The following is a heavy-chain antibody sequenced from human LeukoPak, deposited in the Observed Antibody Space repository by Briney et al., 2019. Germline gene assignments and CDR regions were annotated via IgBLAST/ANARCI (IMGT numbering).Heavy chain of an antibody. J-gene: IGHJ6*03. CDR3: ARAGYCSSTSCYRNYYYMDV. D-gene: IGHD2-2*02. Sequence: GGSLRLSCAASGFTFSSYWMSWVRQAPGKGLEWVANIKQDGSEKYYVDSVKGRFTISRDNAKNSLYLQMNSLRAEDTAVYYCARAGYCSSTSCYRNYYYMDVWGKGTTVTVSS. V-gene: IGHV3-7*01. CDR2: IKQDGSEK. CDR1: GFTFSSYW.